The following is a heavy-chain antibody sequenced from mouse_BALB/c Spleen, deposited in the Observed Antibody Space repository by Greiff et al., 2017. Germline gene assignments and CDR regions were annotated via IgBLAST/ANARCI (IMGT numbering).Heavy chain of an antibody. CDR2: ISYDGSN. D-gene: IGHD2-4*01. V-gene: IGHV3-6*02. J-gene: IGHJ4*01. CDR3: ARESYYDYDGYAMDY. Sequence: EVQVVESGPGLVKPSQSLSLTCSVTGYSITSGYYWNWIRQFPGNKLEWMGYISYDGSNNYNPSLKNRISITRDTSKNQFFLKLNSVTTEDTATYYCARESYYDYDGYAMDYWGQGTSVTVSS. CDR1: GYSITSGYY.